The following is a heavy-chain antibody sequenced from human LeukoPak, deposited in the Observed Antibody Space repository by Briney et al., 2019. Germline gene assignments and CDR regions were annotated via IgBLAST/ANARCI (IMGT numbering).Heavy chain of an antibody. V-gene: IGHV3-30*18. CDR2: ISYDGSNK. CDR1: GFTFSSYG. CDR3: AKDITMIVVVIPSV. Sequence: GGSLRLSCAASGFTFSSYGMHWVRQAPGKGLEWVAVISYDGSNKYYADSVKGRFTISRDNSKNTLYLQMNSLRAEDTAVYYCAKDITMIVVVIPSVWGQGTLVTVSS. J-gene: IGHJ4*02. D-gene: IGHD3-22*01.